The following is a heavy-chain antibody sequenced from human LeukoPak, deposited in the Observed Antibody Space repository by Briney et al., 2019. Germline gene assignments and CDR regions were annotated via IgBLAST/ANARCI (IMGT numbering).Heavy chain of an antibody. CDR2: IIPILGMA. D-gene: IGHD3-22*01. J-gene: IGHJ3*02. Sequence: ASVKVSCKASGGTFSSYAISWVRQAPGQGLEWVGRIIPILGMANYAQKFQGRVTITADKSTNTAYMELSSLRSEDTAVYYCARSRTYYYDSSGYYEYAFDIWGQGTMVTVSS. CDR3: ARSRTYYYDSSGYYEYAFDI. V-gene: IGHV1-69*04. CDR1: GGTFSSYA.